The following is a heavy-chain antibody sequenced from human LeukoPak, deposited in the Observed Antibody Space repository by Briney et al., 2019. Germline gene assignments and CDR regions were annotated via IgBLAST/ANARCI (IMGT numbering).Heavy chain of an antibody. CDR2: SRNKANSYTT. V-gene: IGHV3-72*01. Sequence: PGGSLRLSCAASRFTFSDHYMDWVRQAPGKGLEWVGRSRNKANSYTTEYAASVKGRFTISRDDSKNSLYLQMNSLKTEDTAVYYCARAQKGAPFDYWGQGTLVTVSS. CDR3: ARAQKGAPFDY. CDR1: RFTFSDHY. D-gene: IGHD1-26*01. J-gene: IGHJ4*02.